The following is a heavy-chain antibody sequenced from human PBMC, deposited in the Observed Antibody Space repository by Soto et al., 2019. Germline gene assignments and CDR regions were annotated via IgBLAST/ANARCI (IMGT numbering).Heavy chain of an antibody. CDR2: IDPSDSYT. CDR1: ECSFTSYW. D-gene: IGHD2-15*01. CDR3: ASTPGYCSGGSCAAYYYGMDV. V-gene: IGHV5-10-1*01. Sequence: GESLKISSKRYECSFTSYWISWVRQMHGKGLEWMGRIDPSDSYTNYSPSFQGHVTISADKSISTAYLQWSSLKASDTAMYYCASTPGYCSGGSCAAYYYGMDVWGQGTTVTVSS. J-gene: IGHJ6*02.